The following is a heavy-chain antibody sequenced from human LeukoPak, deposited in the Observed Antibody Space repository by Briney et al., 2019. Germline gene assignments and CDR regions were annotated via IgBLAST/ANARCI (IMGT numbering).Heavy chain of an antibody. CDR3: IRDFRSADL. CDR1: GFTFSNYW. J-gene: IGHJ5*02. CDR2: IYVDGRTT. V-gene: IGHV3-74*01. Sequence: RGSLRLSCVASGFTFSNYWMHWVRQPPGKGLVWVSRIYVDGRTTNYADSVKGRFTISRDNAKNTVYLEMNSLSAEDTAIYYCIRDFRSADLWGQGTLVTVTS.